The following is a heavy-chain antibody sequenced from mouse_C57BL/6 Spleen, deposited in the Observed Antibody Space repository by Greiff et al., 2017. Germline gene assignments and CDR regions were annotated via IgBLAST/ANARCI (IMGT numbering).Heavy chain of an antibody. D-gene: IGHD2-4*01. J-gene: IGHJ2*01. CDR1: GYSITSGYY. V-gene: IGHV3-6*01. CDR2: ISYDGSN. CDR3: ARAQIYYDYDGFDY. Sequence: EVKLMESGPGLVKPSQSLSLTCSVTGYSITSGYYWNWIRQFPGNKLEWMGYISYDGSNNYNPSLKNRISITRDTSKNQFFLKLNSVTTEDTATYYCARAQIYYDYDGFDYWGQGTTLTVSS.